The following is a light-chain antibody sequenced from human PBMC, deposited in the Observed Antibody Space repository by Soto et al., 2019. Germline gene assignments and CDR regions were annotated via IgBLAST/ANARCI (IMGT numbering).Light chain of an antibody. CDR1: NSDVGSYNF. V-gene: IGLV2-23*01. Sequence: QSALTQPASVSGSPGQSITISCTGTNSDVGSYNFVSWYQHHPGKAPKLMIYEGNKRPSGVSNRFSGSKSDNTASLTISGLQAEDEADYYCCSYAGSSTSVIFGGGTKLTVL. J-gene: IGLJ2*01. CDR3: CSYAGSSTSVI. CDR2: EGN.